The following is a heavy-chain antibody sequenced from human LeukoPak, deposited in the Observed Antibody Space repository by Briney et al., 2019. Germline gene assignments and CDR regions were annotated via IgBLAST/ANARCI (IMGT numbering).Heavy chain of an antibody. J-gene: IGHJ4*02. CDR1: GFTFSSYA. CDR2: ISGGGAVT. D-gene: IGHD6-19*01. CDR3: AKTTTGYSSGRFPGWPVDY. V-gene: IGHV3-23*01. Sequence: GVSLRLSCAASGFTFSSYAMSWVRQAPGKGLEWVSSISGGGAVTYYADSVKGRFTISRDNSKNTVYLQMNGLRAEDTAVYYCAKTTTGYSSGRFPGWPVDYWGQGTLVTVSS.